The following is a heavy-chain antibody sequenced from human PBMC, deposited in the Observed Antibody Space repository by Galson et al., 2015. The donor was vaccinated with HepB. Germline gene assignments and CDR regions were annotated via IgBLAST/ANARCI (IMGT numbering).Heavy chain of an antibody. CDR3: ARARRGDYEHAAFDI. J-gene: IGHJ3*02. Sequence: SVKVSCKASGGTFSTYALSWVRQAPGQGLEWMGGIIPIFGTTDYAQNFQDRVTITADESTGTAYMEMTSLRSEDTAIYYCARARRGDYEHAAFDIWGRGTLVTVSS. CDR1: GGTFSTYA. D-gene: IGHD3-10*01. V-gene: IGHV1-69*13. CDR2: IIPIFGTT.